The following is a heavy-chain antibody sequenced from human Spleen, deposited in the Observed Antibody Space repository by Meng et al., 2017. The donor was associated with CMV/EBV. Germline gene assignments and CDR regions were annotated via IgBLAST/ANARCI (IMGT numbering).Heavy chain of an antibody. CDR2: IKQDGSEK. D-gene: IGHD2-8*01. CDR3: ARAQVYYFDS. Sequence: GGSLRLSCAASGFTFSRYWMSWVRQAPGKGLEWVANIKQDGSEKYYVDSVKGRFTISRDNAKNSLYLQMSSLRAEDTAVYYCARAQVYYFDSWGQGTLVTVSS. J-gene: IGHJ4*02. V-gene: IGHV3-7*01. CDR1: GFTFSRYW.